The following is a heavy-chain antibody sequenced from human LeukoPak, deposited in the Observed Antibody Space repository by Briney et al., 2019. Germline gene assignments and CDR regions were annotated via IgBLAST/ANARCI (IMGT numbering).Heavy chain of an antibody. CDR1: GFTFSSYW. Sequence: GGSLRLSCAASGFTFSSYWMHWVRQAPGKGLVWVSRINSDGSSTSYADSVKGRFTISRDNAKNTLYLQMNSLRAEDTAVYYCARDQVGISSGPHDAFDIWGQGTMVTVSS. CDR3: ARDQVGISSGPHDAFDI. J-gene: IGHJ3*02. CDR2: INSDGSST. V-gene: IGHV3-74*01. D-gene: IGHD3-22*01.